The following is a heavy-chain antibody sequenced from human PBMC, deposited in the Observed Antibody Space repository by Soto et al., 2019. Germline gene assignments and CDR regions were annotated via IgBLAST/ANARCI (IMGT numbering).Heavy chain of an antibody. CDR1: GDSISTVDYL. Sequence: SETLSLTCSVSGDSISTVDYLWAWIRQPPGQALEKIGYIYKSATTYYNPAFEIRVAISLDTSKSQISLNVTAVTAADTAVYFCARGRYCLTGRCFPNWFDSWGQGTLVTVSS. J-gene: IGHJ5*01. CDR3: ARGRYCLTGRCFPNWFDS. D-gene: IGHD2-15*01. V-gene: IGHV4-30-4*08. CDR2: IYKSATT.